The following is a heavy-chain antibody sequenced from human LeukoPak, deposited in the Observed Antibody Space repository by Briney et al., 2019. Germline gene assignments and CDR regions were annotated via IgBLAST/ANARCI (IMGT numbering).Heavy chain of an antibody. D-gene: IGHD6-19*01. CDR1: GFTFSSYA. J-gene: IGHJ4*02. CDR2: ISGSGGST. V-gene: IGHV3-23*01. CDR3: ASSIAVAGIFDY. Sequence: GGSLRLSCAASGFTFSSYAMSWVRQAPGKGLEWVSAISGSGGSTYYADSVKGRFTISRDNSKNTLNLQMNSLRAEDTAVYSCASSIAVAGIFDYWGQGTLVTVSS.